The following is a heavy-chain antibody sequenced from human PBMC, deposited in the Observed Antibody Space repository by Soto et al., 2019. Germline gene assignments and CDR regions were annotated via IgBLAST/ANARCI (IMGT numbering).Heavy chain of an antibody. Sequence: SLRRSYVVSGVSLDHYGIHWVRQCPGKGLDWSSGINCDSGDRGYAYSLKGRFPISRDNAKNSLYLQMNRLKTEEKALYYCAKDTAPGFYDANGHLDYWGQGTTVTVSS. V-gene: IGHV3-9*01. CDR1: GVSLDHYG. D-gene: IGHD2-8*01. CDR2: INCDSGDR. J-gene: IGHJ4*02. CDR3: AKDTAPGFYDANGHLDY.